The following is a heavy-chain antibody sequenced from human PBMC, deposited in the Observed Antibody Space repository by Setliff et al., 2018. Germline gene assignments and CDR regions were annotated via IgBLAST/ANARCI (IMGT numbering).Heavy chain of an antibody. D-gene: IGHD3-3*01. CDR1: GFTFNTFA. J-gene: IGHJ4*02. V-gene: IGHV3-33*01. Sequence: PGGSLRLSCAASGFTFNTFAMHWVRQAPGTGLEWLALIWFDGSKEYYADSVKGRFSISRDNSKNTAYLEMNSLRVEDTAVYYCATWTGYSIDYWGQGTLVTVSS. CDR2: IWFDGSKE. CDR3: ATWTGYSIDY.